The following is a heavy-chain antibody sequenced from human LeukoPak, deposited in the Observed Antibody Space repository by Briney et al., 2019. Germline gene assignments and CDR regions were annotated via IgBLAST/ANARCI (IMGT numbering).Heavy chain of an antibody. J-gene: IGHJ4*02. CDR1: SGSISTHY. CDR3: ARHFGGPSEFDY. CDR2: ISITGST. V-gene: IGHV4-4*07. Sequence: SSETLSLTCSVSSGSISTHYWSWIRQPAGEGLEWIGCISITGSTNYNPSLKSRVTMSVDTSENQFSLKLSSVTAADTAVYYCARHFGGPSEFDYWGQGALVTVSS. D-gene: IGHD3-3*01.